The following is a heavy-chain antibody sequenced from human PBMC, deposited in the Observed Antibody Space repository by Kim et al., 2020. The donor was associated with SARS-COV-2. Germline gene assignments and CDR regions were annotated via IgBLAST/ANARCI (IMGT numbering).Heavy chain of an antibody. CDR3: AKEFGSSWCFDY. CDR2: ISYDGSNK. V-gene: IGHV3-30*18. D-gene: IGHD6-13*01. Sequence: GGSLRLSCAASGFTFSSYGMHWVRQAPGKGLEWVAVISYDGSNKYYADSVKGRFTISRDNSKNTLYLQMNSLRAEDTAVYYCAKEFGSSWCFDYWGQGTLVTVSS. CDR1: GFTFSSYG. J-gene: IGHJ4*02.